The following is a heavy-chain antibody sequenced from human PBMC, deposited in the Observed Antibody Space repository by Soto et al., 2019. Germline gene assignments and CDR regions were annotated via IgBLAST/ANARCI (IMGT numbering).Heavy chain of an antibody. V-gene: IGHV3-74*01. Sequence: EVQLVESGGGLVQPGESLRLSCAASGFTFDYYWMHWVRQAPGKGLVWVSRIHSDGTSTTYADSVKGRFTISRDNAKNTLSLQMNSVRAEDTAVYYCARGDRVAFDLWGQGTVVTVSS. D-gene: IGHD2-21*01. J-gene: IGHJ3*01. CDR3: ARGDRVAFDL. CDR1: GFTFDYYW. CDR2: IHSDGTST.